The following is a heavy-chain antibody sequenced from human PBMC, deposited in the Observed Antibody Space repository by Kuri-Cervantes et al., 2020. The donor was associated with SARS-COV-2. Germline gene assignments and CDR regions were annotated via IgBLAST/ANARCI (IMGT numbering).Heavy chain of an antibody. Sequence: LTCAASGFTVNSNYMSWVRQAPGKGLEWVSVIYSSGSTNYADSVKGRFTTSRDNFKNTLYLQMSSLRAEDTAVYYCARGRGPGDFWSGLNWFDPWGQGTLVTVSS. CDR3: ARGRGPGDFWSGLNWFDP. D-gene: IGHD3-3*01. CDR2: IYSSGST. CDR1: GFTVNSNY. V-gene: IGHV3-53*01. J-gene: IGHJ5*02.